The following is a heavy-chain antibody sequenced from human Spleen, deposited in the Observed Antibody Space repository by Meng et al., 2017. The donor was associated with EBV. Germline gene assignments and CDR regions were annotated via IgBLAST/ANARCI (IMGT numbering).Heavy chain of an antibody. V-gene: IGHV4-30-4*01. CDR1: GGSISSGDYY. D-gene: IGHD1/OR15-1a*01. J-gene: IGHJ4*02. Sequence: QVQLQESGPGLVKPSQTLSLTCAVSGGSISSGDYYWSWIRQPPGTGLEWIGEINESEGTKYSPSLKSRVSISLDTSRNQFSLTLNSVTAADTAVYYCVRGSDNWNILVFDYWGQGALVTVSS. CDR2: INESEGT. CDR3: VRGSDNWNILVFDY.